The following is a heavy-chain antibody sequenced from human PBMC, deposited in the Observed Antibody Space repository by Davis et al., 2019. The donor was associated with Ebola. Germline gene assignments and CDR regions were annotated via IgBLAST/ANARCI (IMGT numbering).Heavy chain of an antibody. CDR3: ARDQIGWLPTRGYYYYGMDV. CDR2: ISYDGSNK. D-gene: IGHD5-12*01. Sequence: GGSLRLSCAASGFTFSSYAMHWVRQAPGKGLEWVAVISYDGSNKYYADSVKGRFTISRDNSKNTLYLQMNSLRAEDTAVYYCARDQIGWLPTRGYYYYGMDVWGQGTTVTVSS. CDR1: GFTFSSYA. V-gene: IGHV3-30-3*01. J-gene: IGHJ6*02.